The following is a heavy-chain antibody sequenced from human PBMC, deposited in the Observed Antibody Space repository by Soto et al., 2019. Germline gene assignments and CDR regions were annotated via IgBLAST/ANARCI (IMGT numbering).Heavy chain of an antibody. CDR1: GGSFSGYY. CDR3: ASDIVVVPAARGYYFDY. V-gene: IGHV4-34*01. D-gene: IGHD2-2*01. J-gene: IGHJ4*02. Sequence: QVQLQQWGAGLLKPSETLSLTCAVYGGSFSGYYWSWIRQPPGKGLEWIGEINHSGSTNYNPSLKSRVTISEDTAKNQFSLKLSSVAAADTAVYYCASDIVVVPAARGYYFDYWGQGTLVTVSS. CDR2: INHSGST.